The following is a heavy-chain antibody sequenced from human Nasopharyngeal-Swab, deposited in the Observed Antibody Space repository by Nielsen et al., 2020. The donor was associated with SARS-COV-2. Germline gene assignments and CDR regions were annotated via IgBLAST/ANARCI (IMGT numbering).Heavy chain of an antibody. CDR1: GYTFTSYG. Sequence: SVTVSCQASGYTFTSYGISWVRPAPGQGLEWMGWISAYNGNTNYAQKLQGRVTMTTDTSTSTAYMELRSLRSDDTVVYYCARDLGYCSGGSCSIDYWGQGTLVTVSS. CDR3: ARDLGYCSGGSCSIDY. V-gene: IGHV1-18*01. CDR2: ISAYNGNT. D-gene: IGHD2-15*01. J-gene: IGHJ4*02.